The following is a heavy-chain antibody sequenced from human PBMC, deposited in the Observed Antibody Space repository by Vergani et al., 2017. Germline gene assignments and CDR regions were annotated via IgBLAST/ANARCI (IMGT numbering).Heavy chain of an antibody. V-gene: IGHV1-24*01. CDR1: GYSLTELT. Sequence: QVQLVQSGSEVRKPGASVQVSCQVSGYSLTELTIHWVRQAPGKGLEWMGGFDPEHGEVTFAHHIQGRVTMTEDRSTDTAYMELSSLRPEDTALYYCAIVTDYYDRSGYYLDYWGQGTLVTVSS. D-gene: IGHD3-22*01. CDR3: AIVTDYYDRSGYYLDY. CDR2: FDPEHGEV. J-gene: IGHJ4*02.